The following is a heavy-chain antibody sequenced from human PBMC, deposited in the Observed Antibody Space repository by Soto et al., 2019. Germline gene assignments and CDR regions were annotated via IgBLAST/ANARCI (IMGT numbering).Heavy chain of an antibody. Sequence: QVQLVQSGAEVKKPGASVKVSCKASGYTFTSYDINWVRQATGQGLEWMGWMNPNSGNTGDAQTCQGRVTMPMNTSISTADMELSSLRSEDTAVYYCARGYYYGSGGDAFDIWGQGTMVTVSS. D-gene: IGHD3-10*01. CDR3: ARGYYYGSGGDAFDI. CDR2: MNPNSGNT. J-gene: IGHJ3*02. CDR1: GYTFTSYD. V-gene: IGHV1-8*01.